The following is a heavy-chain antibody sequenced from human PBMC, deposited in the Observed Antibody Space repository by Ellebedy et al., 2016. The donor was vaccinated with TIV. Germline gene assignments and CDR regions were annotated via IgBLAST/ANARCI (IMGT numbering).Heavy chain of an antibody. CDR1: GFTFSSYS. V-gene: IGHV3-21*01. Sequence: GESLKISXAASGFTFSSYSMNWVRQAPGKGLEWVSSISSSSSYIYHADSVKGRFTISRDNAKNSLYLQMNSLRAEDTAVYYCAREYSSSWYGYGMDVWGQGTTVTVSS. CDR3: AREYSSSWYGYGMDV. CDR2: ISSSSSYI. D-gene: IGHD6-13*01. J-gene: IGHJ6*02.